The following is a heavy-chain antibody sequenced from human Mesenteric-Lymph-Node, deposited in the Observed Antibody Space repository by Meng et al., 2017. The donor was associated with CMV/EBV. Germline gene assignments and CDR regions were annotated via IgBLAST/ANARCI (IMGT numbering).Heavy chain of an antibody. Sequence: ASVKVSCKASGCTFRNFGISWVRQATGQGLEWMGWMHPNNGNTSYAQKFQGRVTMTRSTSTTTAYMELSSLRSEDTAVYYCARRRLWCSSSSCYMLYALDVWGQGTTVTVSS. CDR2: MHPNNGNT. J-gene: IGHJ6*02. V-gene: IGHV1-8*01. D-gene: IGHD2-2*02. CDR1: GCTFRNFG. CDR3: ARRRLWCSSSSCYMLYALDV.